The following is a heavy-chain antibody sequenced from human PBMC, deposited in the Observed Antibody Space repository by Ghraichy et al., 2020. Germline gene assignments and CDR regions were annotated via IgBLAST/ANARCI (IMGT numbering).Heavy chain of an antibody. Sequence: LSLTCAASGFTFSSYWMSWVRQPPGKGLEWGANIKQDGSEKYYVDSAKGRFTIPRDTAKNSLYLQMNSLRAEDTAVYYCARSSGYYFELGQAFDIWGQGTMVTVSS. V-gene: IGHV3-7*03. CDR2: IKQDGSEK. CDR3: ARSSGYYFELGQAFDI. J-gene: IGHJ3*02. CDR1: GFTFSSYW. D-gene: IGHD3-22*01.